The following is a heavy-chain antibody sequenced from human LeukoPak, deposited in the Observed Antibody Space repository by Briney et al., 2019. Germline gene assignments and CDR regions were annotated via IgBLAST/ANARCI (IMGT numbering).Heavy chain of an antibody. CDR2: ITNSGTTI. V-gene: IGHV3-11*01. Sequence: GGSLRLSCAASGFTFTDYYMSWIRQAPGKGLEWVSYITNSGTTIYYADSVKGRFTIPRDNAKNSLYLQMNSLRAEDTAVYYCARDGHYDILTGYFQDWGQGTLVTVSS. D-gene: IGHD3-9*01. CDR3: ARDGHYDILTGYFQD. J-gene: IGHJ1*01. CDR1: GFTFTDYY.